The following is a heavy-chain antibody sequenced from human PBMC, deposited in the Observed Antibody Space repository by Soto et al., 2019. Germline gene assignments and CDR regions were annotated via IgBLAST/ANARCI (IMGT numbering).Heavy chain of an antibody. CDR3: AHSPAPRVYFQH. D-gene: IGHD3-10*01. CDR2: IYWDDGK. Sequence: XGPTMVTTTQTLTLTCVFSGFSLNTGGVTVGWIRQPPGKALEWVALIYWDDGKRYSPSLKSRLTITKETSRNQVVLTMTNVDPEDTATYFCAHSPAPRVYFQHWGEGTLVTVSS. CDR1: GFSLNTGGVT. V-gene: IGHV2-5*02. J-gene: IGHJ1*01.